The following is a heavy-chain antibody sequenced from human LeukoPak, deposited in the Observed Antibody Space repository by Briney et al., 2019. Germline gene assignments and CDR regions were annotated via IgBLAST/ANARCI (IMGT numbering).Heavy chain of an antibody. CDR2: MNPNSGGT. D-gene: IGHD3-22*01. CDR3: ARGTTMIVVGTLDI. CDR1: GYTFTSYD. J-gene: IGHJ3*02. Sequence: ASVKVSCKASGYTFTSYDINWVRQATGQGLEWMGWMNPNSGGTNYAQKFQGRVTMTRDTSISTAYMELSRLRSDDTAVYYCARGTTMIVVGTLDIWGQGTMVTVSS. V-gene: IGHV1-2*02.